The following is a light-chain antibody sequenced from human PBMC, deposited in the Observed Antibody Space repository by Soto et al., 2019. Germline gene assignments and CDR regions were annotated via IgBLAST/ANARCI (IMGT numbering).Light chain of an antibody. CDR2: EVS. CDR3: SSYAGSNNNYV. V-gene: IGLV2-8*01. Sequence: QSALTQPPSASGSPGQSVTISCTGTSSDVGGYNYVSWYQQHPGKAPKLMIYEVSKRPSGVPDRFSGSESGNTASLTVSGLQAEDEADYYCSSYAGSNNNYVFGTGTKLTVL. CDR1: SSDVGGYNY. J-gene: IGLJ1*01.